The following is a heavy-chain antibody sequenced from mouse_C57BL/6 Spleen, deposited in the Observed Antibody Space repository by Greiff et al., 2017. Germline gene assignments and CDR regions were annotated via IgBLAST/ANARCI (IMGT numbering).Heavy chain of an antibody. CDR1: GYTFTSYL. J-gene: IGHJ4*01. CDR2: INPSNGGT. Sequence: QVQLQQSGTELVKPGASVKLSCKASGYTFTSYLMHWVKQRPGQGLEWIGNINPSNGGTNYNEKFKSKATLTVDKSSSTAYMQLSSLTSEDSAVYYCARVGLRRGDYAMDYWGQGTSVTVSS. V-gene: IGHV1-53*01. D-gene: IGHD2-4*01. CDR3: ARVGLRRGDYAMDY.